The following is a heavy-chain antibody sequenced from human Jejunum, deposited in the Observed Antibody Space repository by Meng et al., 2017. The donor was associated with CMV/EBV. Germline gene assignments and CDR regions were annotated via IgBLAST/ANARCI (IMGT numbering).Heavy chain of an antibody. CDR3: VRYENLQHGMDV. V-gene: IGHV3-7*01. CDR2: IKEDGRGQ. D-gene: IGHD1-1*01. J-gene: IGHJ6*02. Sequence: AASGFTFNTFWMTSVREAPGKGLEWVANIKEDGRGQWYVDSVKGRFTISRDNARKSLYLQMNSLRAEDTAVYYCVRYENLQHGMDVWGQGTTVTVSS. CDR1: GFTFNTFW.